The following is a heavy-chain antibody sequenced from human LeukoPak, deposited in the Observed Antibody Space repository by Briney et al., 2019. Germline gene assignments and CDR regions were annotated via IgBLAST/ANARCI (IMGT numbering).Heavy chain of an antibody. D-gene: IGHD1-26*01. CDR3: ARGPGPIAGAKNPFDI. Sequence: PGRSLRLSCAASGFTFSAYAMHWVRQAPGKGLEWVAVISYDGSNKYYADSVKGRFTISGDKSKNTLYLQMNSPRPEDTAVYYCARGPGPIAGAKNPFDIWGQGTMVTVSS. V-gene: IGHV3-30*01. J-gene: IGHJ3*02. CDR1: GFTFSAYA. CDR2: ISYDGSNK.